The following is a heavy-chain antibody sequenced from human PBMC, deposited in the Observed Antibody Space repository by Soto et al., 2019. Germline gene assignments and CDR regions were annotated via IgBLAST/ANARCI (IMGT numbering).Heavy chain of an antibody. CDR3: AREFCSGGNCYTYYFDA. D-gene: IGHD2-15*01. J-gene: IGHJ5*02. CDR1: GLTFNRYW. V-gene: IGHV3-74*01. CDR2: INTDGSNT. Sequence: PGGSLRLSCAASGLTFNRYWMHWVRHAPGKGLVWVSHINTDGSNTNYADSVKGRFTISRHNAKSTLFLQMNSLRDEDTAVYYCAREFCSGGNCYTYYFDAWGQGIPVTVSS.